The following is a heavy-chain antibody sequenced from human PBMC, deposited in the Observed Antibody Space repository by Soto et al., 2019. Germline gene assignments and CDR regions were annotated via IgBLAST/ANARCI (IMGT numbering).Heavy chain of an antibody. CDR1: GFRFSSYS. CDR2: ITSSSGYI. V-gene: IGHV3-21*01. D-gene: IGHD2-15*01. Sequence: EVQLVESGGGLVKPGGSLRLSCAVSGFRFSSYSMNWVRQAPGKGLEWVSMITSSSGYIYYADSVKGRFTISRDNAKNSLFLQMNSLRAEDTAVYYCARETDIVVVVTTNGMDVW. CDR3: ARETDIVVVVTTNGMDV. J-gene: IGHJ6*01.